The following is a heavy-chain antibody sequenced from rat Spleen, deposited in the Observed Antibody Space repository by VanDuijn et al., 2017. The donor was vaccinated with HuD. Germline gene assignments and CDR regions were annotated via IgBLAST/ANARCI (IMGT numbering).Heavy chain of an antibody. J-gene: IGHJ2*01. Sequence: EVQLVESGGGLVHPGRSLKLSCAASGFTFSDYNMAWVRQAPGMGLEWVASISNARGITYYADPVKGRFTISRDIANSTLYLRMNSLRSEETATYYCARGGFFRYWGQGVMVTVSS. CDR2: ISNARGIT. CDR3: ARGGFFRY. D-gene: IGHD1-6*01. CDR1: GFTFSDYN. V-gene: IGHV5S23*01.